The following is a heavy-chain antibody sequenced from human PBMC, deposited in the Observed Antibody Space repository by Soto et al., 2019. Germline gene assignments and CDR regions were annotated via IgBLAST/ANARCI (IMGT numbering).Heavy chain of an antibody. CDR2: IYYSGST. V-gene: IGHV4-59*08. D-gene: IGHD6-13*01. CDR1: GGSISSYY. CDR3: ARHGPLAAAGTVFDY. J-gene: IGHJ4*02. Sequence: PSETLSLTCTVSGGSISSYYWSWIRQPPGKGLEWIGYIYYSGSTNYNPSLKSRVTISVDTSKNQFSLKLSSVTAADTAVYYCARHGPLAAAGTVFDYWGQGTLVTV.